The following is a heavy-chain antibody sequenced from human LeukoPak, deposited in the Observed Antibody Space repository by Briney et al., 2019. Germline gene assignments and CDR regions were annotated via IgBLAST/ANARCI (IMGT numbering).Heavy chain of an antibody. CDR3: TYTSSSGVVY. Sequence: GGSLRLSCAASGFTFSVSAIYWVRQPSGRGLEWIGRIRNKANNYATAYAASVRGRFTISREDSKNTAYLQMSSLKTEDTAVYYCTYTSSSGVVYWGPGALVTVSS. V-gene: IGHV3-73*01. CDR1: GFTFSVSA. CDR2: IRNKANNYAT. J-gene: IGHJ4*02. D-gene: IGHD6-6*01.